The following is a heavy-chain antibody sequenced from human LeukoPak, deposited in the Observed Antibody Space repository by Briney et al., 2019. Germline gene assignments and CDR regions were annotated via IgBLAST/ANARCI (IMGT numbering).Heavy chain of an antibody. J-gene: IGHJ4*02. CDR3: AKDDRGNEAPFDY. CDR1: GFAYSDYD. CDR2: ISYDGTNK. Sequence: GGALRLSRAGSGFAYSDYDMGWLRQTPSKGLEWVAVISYDGTNKYYADSVKGRFTISRDNSKNTLHLQMNSLRAEDTAVYYCAKDDRGNEAPFDYWGQGTLVTVSS. V-gene: IGHV3-30*18.